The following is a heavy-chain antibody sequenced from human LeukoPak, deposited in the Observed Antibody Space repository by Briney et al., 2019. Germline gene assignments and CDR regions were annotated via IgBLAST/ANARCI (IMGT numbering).Heavy chain of an antibody. V-gene: IGHV1-8*03. J-gene: IGHJ4*02. D-gene: IGHD3-16*02. CDR3: ARGQWGSYGSWYYDY. CDR1: VYTFTSYD. CDR2: MNPYNGET. Sequence: ASVTVSFKAAVYTFTSYDINWVRQATGQGLEWMGWMNPYNGETGYAQKFRGRVTITRDTSTNTAYMELNSLTSEDTAVFYCARGQWGSYGSWYYDYWGQGTLVTVSS.